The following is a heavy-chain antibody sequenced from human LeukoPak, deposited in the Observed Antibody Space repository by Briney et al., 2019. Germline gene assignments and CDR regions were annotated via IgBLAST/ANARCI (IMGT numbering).Heavy chain of an antibody. D-gene: IGHD2-15*01. CDR3: AKQLGYCSDGSCYFPY. CDR2: ISGSGGST. V-gene: IGHV3-23*01. J-gene: IGHJ4*02. Sequence: PGGSLRLSCAASGFTFSSYAMSWVRQAPRKGLEWVSAISGSGGSTYYADSVQGRFTISRDNSKSTLCLQMNSLRAEDTAVYYCAKQLGYCSDGSCYFPYWGQGTLVTVSS. CDR1: GFTFSSYA.